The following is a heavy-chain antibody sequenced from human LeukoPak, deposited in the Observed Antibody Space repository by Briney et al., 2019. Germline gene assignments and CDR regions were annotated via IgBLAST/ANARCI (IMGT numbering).Heavy chain of an antibody. CDR2: IYYSGST. D-gene: IGHD3-3*01. CDR1: GGSISSGGYY. J-gene: IGHJ3*02. V-gene: IGHV4-31*03. CDR3: ARAGAYDFWSGYPNAFDI. Sequence: PSETLSLTCTVSGGSISSGGYYWSWIRQHPGKGLEWIGYIYYSGSTYYNPSLKSRVTISVDTSKNQFSLKLSSVTAADTAVYYCARAGAYDFWSGYPNAFDIWGQGTTVTVSS.